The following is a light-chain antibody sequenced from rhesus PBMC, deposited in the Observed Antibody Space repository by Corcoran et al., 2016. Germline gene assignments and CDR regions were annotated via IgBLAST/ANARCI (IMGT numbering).Light chain of an antibody. CDR1: QGISSY. CDR3: QQRKSYPLT. J-gene: IGKJ4*01. Sequence: DIQLTQSPSSLSASVGDRVTITCRASQGISSYLAWYQQKSGKAPSPLVYDASNLQSGVPSRFSGSGSGTEFTLTLSSLQAEDFATYYCQQRKSYPLTFGGGTKVEIK. CDR2: DAS. V-gene: IGKV1-38*01.